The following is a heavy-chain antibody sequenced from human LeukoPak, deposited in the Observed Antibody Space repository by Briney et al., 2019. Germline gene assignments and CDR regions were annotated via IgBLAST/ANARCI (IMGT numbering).Heavy chain of an antibody. CDR1: GYTFTSYA. J-gene: IGHJ6*02. CDR3: ARGPYDFWSGYTRDYYGMDV. D-gene: IGHD3-3*01. V-gene: IGHV1-3*01. CDR2: INAGNGNT. Sequence: ASVKVSCKASGYTFTSYAMHWVRQAPGQRLEWMGWINAGNGNTKYSQKFQGRVTITRDTSASTAYMELGSLRSEDTAVYYCARGPYDFWSGYTRDYYGMDVWGQGTTVTVSS.